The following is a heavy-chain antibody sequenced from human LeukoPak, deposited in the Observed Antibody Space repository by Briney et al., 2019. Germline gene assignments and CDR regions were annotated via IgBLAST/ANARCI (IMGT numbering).Heavy chain of an antibody. D-gene: IGHD2-15*01. CDR2: IKSKTDGGTT. V-gene: IGHV3-15*01. J-gene: IGHJ6*02. CDR3: TTNSSEHYYYYGMDV. Sequence: GGSLRLSCAASGFTFSNAWMSWVRQAPGKGLEWVGRIKSKTDGGTTDYAAPVKGRFNISRDDSKNTLYLQMNSLKTEDKAVYYCTTNSSEHYYYYGMDVWRQGTTVTVS. CDR1: GFTFSNAW.